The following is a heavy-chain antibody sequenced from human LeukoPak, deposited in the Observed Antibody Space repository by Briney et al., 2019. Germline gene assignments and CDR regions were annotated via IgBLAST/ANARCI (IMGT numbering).Heavy chain of an antibody. D-gene: IGHD3-22*01. CDR1: GFTFSSYA. V-gene: IGHV3-23*01. Sequence: PGGSLRLSCAASGFTFSSYAMSWVRQAPGKGLEWVSSISGSGGSTYYADSVKDRFTISRDNSKNTLYLQVNSLRAEDTAVYYCAKEKALVVITYFDYWGQGTLVTVSS. CDR2: ISGSGGST. J-gene: IGHJ4*02. CDR3: AKEKALVVITYFDY.